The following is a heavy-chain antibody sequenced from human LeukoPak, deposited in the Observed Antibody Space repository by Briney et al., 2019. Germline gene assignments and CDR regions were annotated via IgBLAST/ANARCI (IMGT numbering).Heavy chain of an antibody. D-gene: IGHD2-15*01. Sequence: GGFLRLSCAASGFTFSSYWMHWARQAPGKGLVWVSRINSDGSSTSYADFVKGRFTISRDNAKNTLYLQMNSLRAEDTAVYYCARGIRRLYCSGGSCRNVGWFDPWGQGTLVTVSS. CDR3: ARGIRRLYCSGGSCRNVGWFDP. CDR1: GFTFSSYW. V-gene: IGHV3-74*01. J-gene: IGHJ5*02. CDR2: INSDGSST.